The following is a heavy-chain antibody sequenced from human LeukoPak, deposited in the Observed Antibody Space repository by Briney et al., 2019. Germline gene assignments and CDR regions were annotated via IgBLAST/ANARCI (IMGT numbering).Heavy chain of an antibody. J-gene: IGHJ3*02. Sequence: SDTLSLTCAVYGGSFSGYYWSWIRQPPGKGLEWIGEINHSGSTNYNPSLKSRVTISVDTSKNQFSLKLSSVTAADTAVYYCAPKDSSGYYTDAFDIWGRGTMVTVSS. CDR3: APKDSSGYYTDAFDI. D-gene: IGHD3-22*01. CDR2: INHSGST. CDR1: GGSFSGYY. V-gene: IGHV4-34*01.